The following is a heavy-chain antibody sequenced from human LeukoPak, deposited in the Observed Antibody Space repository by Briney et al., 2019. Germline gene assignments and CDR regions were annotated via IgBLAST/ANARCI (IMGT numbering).Heavy chain of an antibody. CDR3: ARDQPAAALDY. CDR2: VYTSGST. J-gene: IGHJ4*02. CDR1: GGSLSSTNYY. V-gene: IGHV4-61*02. Sequence: PSETLSLTCTVSGGSLSSTNYYWSWIRQPAGKGLEWIGRVYTSGSTNYNPSLKSRVTMSIDTSKNQFSLKLSSVTAADTAVYYCARDQPAAALDYWGQGTLVTVSS. D-gene: IGHD6-13*01.